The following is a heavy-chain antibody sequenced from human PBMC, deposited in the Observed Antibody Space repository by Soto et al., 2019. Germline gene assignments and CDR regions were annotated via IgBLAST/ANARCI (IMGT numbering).Heavy chain of an antibody. CDR2: INHSGST. CDR3: ARLGAVPNCSGGCCYSYYCLDV. V-gene: IGHV4-34*01. J-gene: IGHJ6*02. D-gene: IGHD2-15*01. Sequence: SETLSLTFAVDGGALSGYYWSWIRKPPGKGLEWIGEINHSGSTNYNPSFKTRVTISVDTSKNQFSLKMSSVTAADTALYSCARLGAVPNCSGGCCYSYYCLDVWGQGTTVTVSS. CDR1: GGALSGYY.